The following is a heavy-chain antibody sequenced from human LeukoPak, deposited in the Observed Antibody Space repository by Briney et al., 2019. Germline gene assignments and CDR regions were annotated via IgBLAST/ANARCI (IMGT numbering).Heavy chain of an antibody. D-gene: IGHD3-22*01. CDR2: IIPIFGTA. Sequence: SVTVSCKASGGTFSSYAISWVRQAPGQGLEWMGGIIPIFGTANYAQKFQGRVTITADESTSTAYMELSSLRSEDTAVYYCARGVDSSGYQEFDYWGQGTLVTVSS. V-gene: IGHV1-69*13. CDR3: ARGVDSSGYQEFDY. CDR1: GGTFSSYA. J-gene: IGHJ4*02.